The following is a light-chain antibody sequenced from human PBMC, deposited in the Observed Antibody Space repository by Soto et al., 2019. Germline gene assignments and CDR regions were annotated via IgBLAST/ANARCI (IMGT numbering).Light chain of an antibody. CDR2: EVS. V-gene: IGKV2-29*03. CDR3: MQALDIPWT. CDR1: QSLLHSDGKTY. J-gene: IGKJ1*01. Sequence: ILMTQTPLSLSIIPGQTASISCKSSQSLLHSDGKTYFYWYVQKAGQAPQPLIYEVSNRFSGVPERFSGSGSRTDFTLKIRRVDADDVGIYSCMQALDIPWTFGQGTKVDIK.